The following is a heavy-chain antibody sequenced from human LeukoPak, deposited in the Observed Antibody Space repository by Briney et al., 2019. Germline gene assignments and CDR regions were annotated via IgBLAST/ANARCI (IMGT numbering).Heavy chain of an antibody. D-gene: IGHD3-22*01. CDR2: ISSNGGST. CDR1: GFTFSSYA. V-gene: IGHV3-64D*06. CDR3: VKDYYDSSGYSDAFDI. Sequence: GSLRLSCSASGFTFSSYAMHWVRQAPGKGLEYVSAISSNGGSTYYADSVKGRFTISRDNSKNTLHLQMSSLRAEDTAVYYCVKDYYDSSGYSDAFDIWGQGTMVTVSS. J-gene: IGHJ3*02.